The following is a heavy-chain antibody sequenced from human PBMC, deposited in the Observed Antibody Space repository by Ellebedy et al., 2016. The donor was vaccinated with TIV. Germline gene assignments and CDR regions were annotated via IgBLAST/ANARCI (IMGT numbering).Heavy chain of an antibody. CDR1: GGTFSSYA. D-gene: IGHD2-8*01. CDR2: IIPIFGTA. Sequence: SVKVSCXASGGTFSSYAISWVRQAPGQGLEWMGGIIPIFGTANYAQKFQGRVTITADESTSTAYMELSSLRSEDTAVYYCATELTRVYNWFNPWGQGTLVTVSS. V-gene: IGHV1-69*13. J-gene: IGHJ5*02. CDR3: ATELTRVYNWFNP.